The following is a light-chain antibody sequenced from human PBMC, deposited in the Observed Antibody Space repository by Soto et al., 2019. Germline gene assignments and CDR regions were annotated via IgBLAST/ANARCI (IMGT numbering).Light chain of an antibody. CDR2: DVT. CDR1: SRDVGSFNS. Sequence: QSVLTQPRSVSGSPGQSLTLSCTGTSRDVGSFNSVSWYQQHPGKAPQLIIYDVTKRPSGVPDRFSGSKSGNTASLNISGPQADDESDYYCCSYAGSSTWVFGGGTKLTVL. V-gene: IGLV2-11*01. CDR3: CSYAGSSTWV. J-gene: IGLJ3*02.